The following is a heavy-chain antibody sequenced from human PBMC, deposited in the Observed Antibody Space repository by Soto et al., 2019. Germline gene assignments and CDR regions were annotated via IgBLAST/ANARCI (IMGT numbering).Heavy chain of an antibody. J-gene: IGHJ4*02. Sequence: QVQLVESGGGVVQPGRSLRLSCAASGFTFSSYAMHWVRQAPGKGLEWVAVISYDGSNKYYADSVKGRFTISRDNSKNTLYLQMNSLRAEDTAVYYCARDGNLGYCSGGSCAPLGYWGQGTLVTVSS. D-gene: IGHD2-15*01. V-gene: IGHV3-30-3*01. CDR2: ISYDGSNK. CDR3: ARDGNLGYCSGGSCAPLGY. CDR1: GFTFSSYA.